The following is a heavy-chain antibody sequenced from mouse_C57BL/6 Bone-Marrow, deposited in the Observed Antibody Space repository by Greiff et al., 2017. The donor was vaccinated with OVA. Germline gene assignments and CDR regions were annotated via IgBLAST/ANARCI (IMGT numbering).Heavy chain of an antibody. J-gene: IGHJ2*01. CDR2: IRNKANGYTT. CDR1: GFTFTDYY. D-gene: IGHD3-2*02. CDR3: ARNSSGSGYYFDY. Sequence: EVKLVESGGGLVQPGGSLSLSCAASGFTFTDYYMSWVRQPPGKALEWLGFIRNKANGYTTEYSASVKGRFTISRDNSQSILYLQMNALRAEDSATYYCARNSSGSGYYFDYWGQGTTLTVSS. V-gene: IGHV7-3*01.